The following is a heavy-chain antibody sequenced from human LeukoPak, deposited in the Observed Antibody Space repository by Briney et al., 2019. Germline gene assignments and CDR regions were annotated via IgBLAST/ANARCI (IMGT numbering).Heavy chain of an antibody. CDR1: GFTFSSHG. J-gene: IGHJ4*02. Sequence: GGSLRLSCAASGFTFSSHGMNWVRQAPGKGLEWVSGISPNGVIAYYADSVKGRFTISRDNSKGTVYLQMNSLRPEDTAVYYCAKDDAWLQYGNWGRGTLVTVSS. CDR2: ISPNGVIA. D-gene: IGHD5-24*01. V-gene: IGHV3-23*01. CDR3: AKDDAWLQYGN.